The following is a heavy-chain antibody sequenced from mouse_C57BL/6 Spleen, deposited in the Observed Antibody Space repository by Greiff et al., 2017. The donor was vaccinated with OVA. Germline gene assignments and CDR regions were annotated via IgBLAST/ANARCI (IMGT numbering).Heavy chain of an antibody. CDR2: ICSGGST. D-gene: IGHD2-14*01. V-gene: IGHV2-5*01. CDR3: AKGGTGYFDY. CDR1: VFSLTSYG. Sequence: QVQLNQSGPGLVQPSPSLSIPCTVSVFSLTSYGVHWVRQSPGQGLEWLGVICSGGSTDYNAAFMSRLSITKDNSKSQVFSKMNSQQDDDTAIYYCAKGGTGYFDYWGQGTTLTVSS. J-gene: IGHJ2*01.